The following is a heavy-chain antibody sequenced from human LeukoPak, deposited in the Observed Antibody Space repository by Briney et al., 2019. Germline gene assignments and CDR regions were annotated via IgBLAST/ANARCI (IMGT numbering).Heavy chain of an antibody. Sequence: SGPTLVNPTQTLTLTCTFSGFSLSTSGMCVSWIRQPPGKALEWLARIDWDDDKYYSTSLKTRLTISKDTSKNQVVLTMTNMDPVDTATYYCARSVSLGFLTAEYFQHWGQGTLVTVSS. D-gene: IGHD3-10*01. CDR2: IDWDDDK. CDR3: ARSVSLGFLTAEYFQH. CDR1: GFSLSTSGMC. J-gene: IGHJ1*01. V-gene: IGHV2-70*11.